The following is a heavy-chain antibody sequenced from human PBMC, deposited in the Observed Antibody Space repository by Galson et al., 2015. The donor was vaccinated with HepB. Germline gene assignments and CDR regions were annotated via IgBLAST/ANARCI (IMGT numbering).Heavy chain of an antibody. CDR3: ARPYYDILTGYFPDPFAY. CDR2: ISYDGSNK. D-gene: IGHD3-9*01. Sequence: SLRLSCAASGFTFSSYAMHWVRQAPGKGLEWVAVISYDGSNKYYADSVKGRFTISRDNSKNTLYLQMNSLRAEDTAVYYCARPYYDILTGYFPDPFAYWGQGTLVTVSS. CDR1: GFTFSSYA. J-gene: IGHJ4*02. V-gene: IGHV3-30-3*01.